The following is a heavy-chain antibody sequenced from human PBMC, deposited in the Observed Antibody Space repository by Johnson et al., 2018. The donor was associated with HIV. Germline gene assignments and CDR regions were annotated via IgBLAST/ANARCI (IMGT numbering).Heavy chain of an antibody. D-gene: IGHD2-15*01. Sequence: VQLVESGGGLIQPGGSLRLSCAASGFTVSSNYMNWVRQAPGKGLEWVSVIDSGGSTYYADSVKGLFTISRDNSKNTLYLQMNSLRAEDTAVYYCARERYGSQAIDAFDIWGQGTMVTVSS. CDR1: GFTVSSNY. J-gene: IGHJ3*02. CDR2: IDSGGST. V-gene: IGHV3-53*01. CDR3: ARERYGSQAIDAFDI.